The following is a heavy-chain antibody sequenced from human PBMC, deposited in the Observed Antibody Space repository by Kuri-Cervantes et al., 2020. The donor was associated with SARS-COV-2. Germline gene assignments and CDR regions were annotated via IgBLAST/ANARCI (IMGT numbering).Heavy chain of an antibody. J-gene: IGHJ5*02. CDR1: GGTISSGSYY. V-gene: IGHV4-61*09. CDR3: ARGNTIPSTVTWFDP. CDR2: IYTSGST. Sequence: LRLSCTVSGGTISSGSYYWSWIRQPAGKGLEWIGYIYTSGSTNYNPSLKSRVTISVDTSKNQFSLQLNSVTPEDTAVYYCARGNTIPSTVTWFDPWGQGTLVTVSS. D-gene: IGHD4-17*01.